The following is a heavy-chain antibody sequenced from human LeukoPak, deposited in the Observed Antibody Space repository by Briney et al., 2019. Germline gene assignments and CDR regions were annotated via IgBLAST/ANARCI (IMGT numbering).Heavy chain of an antibody. CDR1: GYTFTGYY. V-gene: IGHV1-2*06. CDR3: AREKYDGKSWDS. Sequence: ASVKVSCKASGYTFTGYYMHWVRQAPGQGLEWMGRINPNSGGTNYAQNFQGRVTMTRDTSISTAYMELTRLRSDDTAVYYCAREKYDGKSWDSWGQGTLVTVSS. D-gene: IGHD4-23*01. J-gene: IGHJ4*02. CDR2: INPNSGGT.